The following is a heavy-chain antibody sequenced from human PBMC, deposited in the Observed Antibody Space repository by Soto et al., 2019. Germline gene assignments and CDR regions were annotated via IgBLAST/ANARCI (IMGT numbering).Heavy chain of an antibody. CDR3: ATAQSSSDRSASSPVYHFSDP. D-gene: IGHD3-22*01. Sequence: QVQLVQSGAEVKKPGSSVKVSCKASGGTFSNFDISWVRQAPGQGLEWVGGIIPLFATVNYAQKFQGRVTXPXAXNXXTAYMALPSLRSHYTAVYFCATAQSSSDRSASSPVYHFSDPWGQGTLVTVSS. CDR1: GGTFSNFD. V-gene: IGHV1-69*05. J-gene: IGHJ5*02. CDR2: IIPLFATV.